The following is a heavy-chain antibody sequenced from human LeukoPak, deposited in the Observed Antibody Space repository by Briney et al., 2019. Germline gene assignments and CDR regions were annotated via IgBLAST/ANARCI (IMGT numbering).Heavy chain of an antibody. V-gene: IGHV4-30-2*05. D-gene: IGHD3-10*01. CDR1: GGSISSGGYS. CDR3: ATIGEDDAFDI. Sequence: SETLSLTCAVSGGSISSGGYSWSWIRQPPGKGLEWIGYIYHSGSTYYNPSLKSRVTISVDTSKNQFSLKLSSVTAADTAVYYCATIGEDDAFDIWGQGTMVTVSS. J-gene: IGHJ3*02. CDR2: IYHSGST.